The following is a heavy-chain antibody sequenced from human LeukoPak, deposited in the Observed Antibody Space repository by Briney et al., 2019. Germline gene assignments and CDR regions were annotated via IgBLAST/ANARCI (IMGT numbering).Heavy chain of an antibody. CDR2: ISSSSSYI. CDR3: ARDRSYGSGSSLYGMDV. J-gene: IGHJ6*02. CDR1: GFTFSSYS. D-gene: IGHD3-10*01. Sequence: PGGSLRLSCAASGFTFSSYSMNWVRQAPGKGLEWVSSISSSSSYIYYADSVKGRFTISRDNAKNSLYLQMNSLRAEDTAVYYCARDRSYGSGSSLYGMDVWGQGTTVTVSS. V-gene: IGHV3-21*01.